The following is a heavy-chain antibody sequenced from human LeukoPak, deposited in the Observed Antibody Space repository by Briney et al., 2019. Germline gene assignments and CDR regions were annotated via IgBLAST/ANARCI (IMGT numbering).Heavy chain of an antibody. D-gene: IGHD3-9*01. V-gene: IGHV1-69*06. Sequence: ASVKVSCKASGGTFSSYAISWVRQAPGQGLEWMGGIIPIFGTASYAQKFQGRVTITADKSTSTAYMELSSLRSEDTAVYYCASKRPGDDILTGYGYWGQGTLVTVSS. CDR2: IIPIFGTA. CDR1: GGTFSSYA. CDR3: ASKRPGDDILTGYGY. J-gene: IGHJ4*02.